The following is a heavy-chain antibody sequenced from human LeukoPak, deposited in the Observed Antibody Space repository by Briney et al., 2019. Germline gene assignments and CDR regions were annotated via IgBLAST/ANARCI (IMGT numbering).Heavy chain of an antibody. CDR3: ARDKGGYYYDSSGYYLDAFDI. Sequence: SETLSLTCAVYGGSFSGYYWSWIRQPAGKGLEWIGRIYTSGSTNYNPSLKSRVTMSVDTSKNQFSLKLSSVTAADTAVYYCARDKGGYYYDSSGYYLDAFDIWGQGTMVTVSS. CDR1: GGSFSGYY. D-gene: IGHD3-22*01. J-gene: IGHJ3*02. CDR2: IYTSGST. V-gene: IGHV4-4*07.